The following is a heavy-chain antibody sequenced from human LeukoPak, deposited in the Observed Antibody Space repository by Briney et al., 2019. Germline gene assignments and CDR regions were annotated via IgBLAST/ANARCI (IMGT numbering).Heavy chain of an antibody. J-gene: IGHJ4*02. V-gene: IGHV3-30*02. CDR1: GFTFSSYG. Sequence: GGSLRLSCAASGFTFSSYGMHWVRQAPGKGLEWVAFIRYDGSNKYYADSVKGRFTISRDNSKNTLYLQMNSLRAEDTAVYYCARDAIMITFGGVAPFDYWGQGTLVTVSS. CDR3: ARDAIMITFGGVAPFDY. D-gene: IGHD3-16*01. CDR2: IRYDGSNK.